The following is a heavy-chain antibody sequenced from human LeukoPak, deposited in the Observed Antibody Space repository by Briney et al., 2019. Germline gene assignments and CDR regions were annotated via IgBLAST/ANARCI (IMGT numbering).Heavy chain of an antibody. Sequence: TSETLSLTCAVSGGSISSSNWWSWVRQPPGKGLEWIGEIYHSGSTNYNPSLKSRVTISVDKSKNQFSLKLSSVTAADTAVYYCARGEAVAGTVDFDYWGQGTLVTVSS. CDR1: GGSISSSNW. CDR2: IYHSGST. CDR3: ARGEAVAGTVDFDY. J-gene: IGHJ4*02. D-gene: IGHD6-19*01. V-gene: IGHV4-4*02.